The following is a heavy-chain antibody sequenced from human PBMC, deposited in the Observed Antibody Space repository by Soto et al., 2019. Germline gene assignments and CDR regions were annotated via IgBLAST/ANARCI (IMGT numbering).Heavy chain of an antibody. Sequence: VQLPESGTGLVKPSGTLSLTCAVSGGSIRSSNFWSWVRQPPGNGLEWIGEIYHSGSTNFNPSLKSRVTISVDKAKNQFSLKLNSVTAADTAVYYCARVSGSYYYGMDVWGQGTTVTVSS. J-gene: IGHJ6*02. CDR1: GGSIRSSNF. CDR2: IYHSGST. CDR3: ARVSGSYYYGMDV. V-gene: IGHV4-4*02.